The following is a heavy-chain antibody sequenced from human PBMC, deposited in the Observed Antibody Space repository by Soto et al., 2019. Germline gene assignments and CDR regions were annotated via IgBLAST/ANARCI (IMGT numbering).Heavy chain of an antibody. CDR3: AREPWGDYEGV. D-gene: IGHD4-17*01. CDR2: LYHSGTT. Sequence: PSETLSRTCVVSGGSISSDGYSWSWFRQPTGKGLEWIGNLYHSGTTYYSPSLKRRVTISIDRSKNHFSLNLRSVTAADTAVYYCAREPWGDYEGVGGQGTQVT. J-gene: IGHJ4*02. CDR1: GGSISSDGYS. V-gene: IGHV4-30-2*01.